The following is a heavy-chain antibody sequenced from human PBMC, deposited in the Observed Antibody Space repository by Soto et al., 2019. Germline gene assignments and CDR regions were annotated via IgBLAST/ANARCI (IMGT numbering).Heavy chain of an antibody. D-gene: IGHD5-12*01. J-gene: IGHJ6*02. Sequence: QVQLVQSGAEVKKPGASVKVSCKASGYTFTSYDINWVRQATGQGLEWMGWMNPNSGNTGYAQKFQGRVTMTRNTSISTAYMELSSLRSEDTAVYYCAKKLQRGYSGYDRYYYYGMDVWGQGTTVTVSS. V-gene: IGHV1-8*01. CDR1: GYTFTSYD. CDR3: AKKLQRGYSGYDRYYYYGMDV. CDR2: MNPNSGNT.